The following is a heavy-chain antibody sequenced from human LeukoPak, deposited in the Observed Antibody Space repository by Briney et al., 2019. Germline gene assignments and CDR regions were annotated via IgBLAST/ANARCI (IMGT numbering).Heavy chain of an antibody. CDR1: GGSISSYQ. V-gene: IGHV4-59*08. CDR3: AGHDYYGSGSYR. Sequence: SETLSLTCTVSGGSISSYQWSWIRQPPGKGLEWIGYMYHSGSTKYNPSLKSRVTISGDTSKNQFSLKLISVTAADAAVYYCAGHDYYGSGSYRWGQGTLVTVSS. D-gene: IGHD3-10*01. J-gene: IGHJ5*02. CDR2: MYHSGST.